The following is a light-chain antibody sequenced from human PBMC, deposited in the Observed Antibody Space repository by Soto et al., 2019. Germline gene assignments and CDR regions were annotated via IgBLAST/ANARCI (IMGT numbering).Light chain of an antibody. CDR2: VGS. Sequence: QSVLTQPASVSGSPGQSITISCTGTSSDIGSYNLVSWYQQHPGKAPKLIIYVGSKRPSGVSNRFSGSKSGNTASLTISGLQAEDEADYYCCSYAGISTYEVFGAGTKLTVL. V-gene: IGLV2-23*01. J-gene: IGLJ1*01. CDR3: CSYAGISTYEV. CDR1: SSDIGSYNL.